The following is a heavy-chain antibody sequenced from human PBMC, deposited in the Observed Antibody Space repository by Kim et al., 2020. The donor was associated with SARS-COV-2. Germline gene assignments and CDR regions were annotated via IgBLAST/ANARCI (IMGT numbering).Heavy chain of an antibody. CDR1: GFTFNNCY. CDR2: IKEDGSER. CDR3: ARQGPGSPWLAFDS. D-gene: IGHD5-12*01. J-gene: IGHJ4*02. Sequence: GGSLRLSCVASGFTFNNCYMTWVRQAPGRGLERVANIKEDGSERSYVDSVQGRFTISRDNARNSLYLEMNSLRPEDTAVYYCARQGPGSPWLAFDSWGQG. V-gene: IGHV3-7*01.